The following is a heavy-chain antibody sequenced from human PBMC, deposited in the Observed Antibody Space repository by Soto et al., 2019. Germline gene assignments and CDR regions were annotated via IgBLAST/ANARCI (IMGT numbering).Heavy chain of an antibody. Sequence: QVQLVQSGAEVKKPGASVKVSCKASGYTFTSYGISWVRQAPGQGLEWMGWISAYNGNTNYAQKLQGRVTMTTDTSTSTAHMELRSLRSDDTAVYYCARVGVGWELLSPFYYYYYGMDVWGQGTTVTVSS. CDR3: ARVGVGWELLSPFYYYYYGMDV. V-gene: IGHV1-18*01. D-gene: IGHD1-26*01. J-gene: IGHJ6*02. CDR1: GYTFTSYG. CDR2: ISAYNGNT.